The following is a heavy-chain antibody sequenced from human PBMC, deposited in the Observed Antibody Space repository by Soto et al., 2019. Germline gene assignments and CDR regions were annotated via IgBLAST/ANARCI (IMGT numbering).Heavy chain of an antibody. CDR2: IYYSGST. V-gene: IGHV4-39*01. CDR3: ARHPAIIWFGESFSWFDP. CDR1: GGSISSSSYY. D-gene: IGHD3-10*01. J-gene: IGHJ5*02. Sequence: SETLSLTCTVSGGSISSSSYYWGWIRQPPGKGLEWIGSIYYSGSTYYNPSLKSRVTISVDTSKNQFSLKLSSVTAADTAVYYCARHPAIIWFGESFSWFDPWGQGTLVTVSS.